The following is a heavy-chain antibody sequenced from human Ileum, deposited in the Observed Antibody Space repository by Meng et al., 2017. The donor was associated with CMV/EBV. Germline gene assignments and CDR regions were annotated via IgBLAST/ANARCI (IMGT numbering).Heavy chain of an antibody. CDR1: TFSSAW. D-gene: IGHD2-8*01. J-gene: IGHJ4*02. V-gene: IGHV3-15*01. CDR3: TPQGSYCTNGVCYPFDY. CDR2: IKSKTDGGTT. Sequence: TFSSAWMIWGRQAPGKGLEWVGRIKSKTDGGTTDYAAPVKGRFTISRDDSKNTLYLQMNSLKTEDTAVYYCTPQGSYCTNGVCYPFDYWGQGTLVTVSS.